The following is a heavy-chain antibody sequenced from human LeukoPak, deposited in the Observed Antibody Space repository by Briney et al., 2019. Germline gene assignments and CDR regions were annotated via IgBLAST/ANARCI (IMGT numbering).Heavy chain of an antibody. J-gene: IGHJ4*02. V-gene: IGHV3-74*01. D-gene: IGHD7-27*01. CDR1: GFTFRSYW. CDR3: VRDGDHFNFDY. CDR2: VFRDGRFT. Sequence: GGSLRLSCAASGFTFRSYWMHWVRQAPGKGLEWVSRVFRDGRFTNYADSVKGRFSICRDNAKNTMYLQMSSLRAEDTAVYFCVRDGDHFNFDYWGQGSLVTVSS.